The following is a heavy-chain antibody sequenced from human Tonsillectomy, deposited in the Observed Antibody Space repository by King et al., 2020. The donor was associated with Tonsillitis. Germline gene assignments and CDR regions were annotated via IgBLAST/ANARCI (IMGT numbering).Heavy chain of an antibody. D-gene: IGHD2-15*01. V-gene: IGHV3-20*04. CDR3: AREGAIVVVVAATRAFDI. J-gene: IGHJ3*02. Sequence: VQLVESGGGVVRPGGSLRLSCAASGFTFDDYAMSWVRQAPGKGLEWVSGSNWSGGSTGYADSVKGRFTISRDNAKNSLYLQMNSLRAEETALYYCAREGAIVVVVAATRAFDIWGQGTMVTVSS. CDR1: GFTFDDYA. CDR2: SNWSGGST.